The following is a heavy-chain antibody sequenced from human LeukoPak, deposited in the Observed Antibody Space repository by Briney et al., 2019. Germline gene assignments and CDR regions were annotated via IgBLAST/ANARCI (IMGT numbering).Heavy chain of an antibody. CDR2: INSDGSST. V-gene: IGHV3-74*01. Sequence: GGSLRLSCAASGFTFSSYWMHWVRQAPGKGLVWVSRINSDGSSTSYADSVKGRFTISRDNAKNTLYLQMNSLRAEDTAVYYCAKTPQWLPSDYWGQGTLVTVSS. CDR1: GFTFSSYW. D-gene: IGHD3-22*01. CDR3: AKTPQWLPSDY. J-gene: IGHJ4*02.